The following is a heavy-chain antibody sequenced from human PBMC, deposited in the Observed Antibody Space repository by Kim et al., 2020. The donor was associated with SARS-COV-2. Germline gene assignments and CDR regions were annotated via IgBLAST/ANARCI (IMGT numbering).Heavy chain of an antibody. D-gene: IGHD1-26*01. CDR1: GGSVSSGTYY. J-gene: IGHJ4*03. CDR2: IYNSGST. CDR3: ARGLVGATRGYFGY. Sequence: SETLSLTCTVSGGSVSSGTYYWSWIRQPPGKGLEWIGYIYNSGSTNYNPSLKSRVTISVDTSKNQFSLKLSSVTAADTAVYYCARGLVGATRGYFGYWG. V-gene: IGHV4-61*01.